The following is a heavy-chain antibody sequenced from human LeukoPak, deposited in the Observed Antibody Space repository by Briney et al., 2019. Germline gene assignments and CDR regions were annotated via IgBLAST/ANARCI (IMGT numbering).Heavy chain of an antibody. CDR2: IRSKAYGGTT. CDR1: GFTFGDYA. J-gene: IGHJ4*02. D-gene: IGHD5-12*01. Sequence: TGGSLRLSCTASGFTFGDYAMSWFRQAPGKGLEWVGFIRSKAYGGTTEYAASVKGKFTISRDDSKSIAYLQMNSLKTEDTAVYYCTRSGNFGYSGYDIDYWGQGTLVTVSS. V-gene: IGHV3-49*03. CDR3: TRSGNFGYSGYDIDY.